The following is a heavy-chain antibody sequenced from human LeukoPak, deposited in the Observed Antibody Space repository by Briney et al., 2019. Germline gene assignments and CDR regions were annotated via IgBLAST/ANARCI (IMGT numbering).Heavy chain of an antibody. CDR2: ISTTSTYI. Sequence: GGSLRLSCAASGFTFSDFGMNWVRQAPGKGLEWVSSISTTSTYIYYGDSVKGRFTISRDNAENSLYLQMNSLRAEDTAVYYCARDLGSSIWCRLDYYYMDVWGKGTTVTVSS. CDR3: ARDLGSSIWCRLDYYYMDV. V-gene: IGHV3-21*04. J-gene: IGHJ6*03. D-gene: IGHD6-13*01. CDR1: GFTFSDFG.